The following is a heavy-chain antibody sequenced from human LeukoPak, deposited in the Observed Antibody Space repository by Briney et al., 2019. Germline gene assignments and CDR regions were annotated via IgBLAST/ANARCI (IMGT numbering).Heavy chain of an antibody. CDR3: ARDTYYYDSTNSH. D-gene: IGHD3-22*01. J-gene: IGHJ4*02. CDR1: GFTSSNYW. Sequence: PGGSLRLSSAASGFTSSNYWIYWVRQAPGKGLVWVSRINSDGSSTSYADSVKGRFTISRDNAKNTLYLQMNSLRVEDTAVYYCARDTYYYDSTNSHWGQGTLVTVSS. V-gene: IGHV3-74*01. CDR2: INSDGSST.